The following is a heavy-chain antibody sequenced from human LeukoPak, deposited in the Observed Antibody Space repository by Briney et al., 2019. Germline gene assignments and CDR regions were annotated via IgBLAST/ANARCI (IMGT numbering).Heavy chain of an antibody. CDR1: GGTFSSFA. D-gene: IGHD6-13*01. CDR2: IIPIFGTA. V-gene: IGHV1-69*05. Sequence: ASVTVSCKASGGTFSSFAISWVRQAPGQGLEWMGGIIPIFGTANYAQKFQGRVTITTDESTSTAYMELSSLRSEDTAVYYCARGYSSSWYVRDAFDIWGQGTMVTVSS. J-gene: IGHJ3*02. CDR3: ARGYSSSWYVRDAFDI.